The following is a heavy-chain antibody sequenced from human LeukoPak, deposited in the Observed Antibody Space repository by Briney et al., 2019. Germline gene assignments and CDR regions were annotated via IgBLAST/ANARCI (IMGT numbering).Heavy chain of an antibody. CDR3: ATGLAVAGHQPFDY. CDR1: GYTFTSYA. Sequence: ASVKVSCKASGYTFTSYAMHWVRQAPGQRLEWMGWINAGNGNTKYSQKFQGRVTITRDTSASTAYMELSSLRSEDTAVYYCATGLAVAGHQPFDYWGQGTLVTVSS. J-gene: IGHJ4*02. D-gene: IGHD6-19*01. CDR2: INAGNGNT. V-gene: IGHV1-3*01.